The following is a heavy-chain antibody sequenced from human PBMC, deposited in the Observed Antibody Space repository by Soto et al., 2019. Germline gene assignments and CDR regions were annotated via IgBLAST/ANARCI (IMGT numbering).Heavy chain of an antibody. CDR2: IKHSGSS. Sequence: SETLSLTCAVYAGSFSHYYWNWIRQSPGKGLEWIGKIKHSGSSNDNPSLRSRVSISVDMSKNQFSLRLTSVTAADTAVYYCARGGSSDWQVALDIWGQGTMVTVSS. D-gene: IGHD6-19*01. CDR1: AGSFSHYY. J-gene: IGHJ3*02. V-gene: IGHV4-34*01. CDR3: ARGGSSDWQVALDI.